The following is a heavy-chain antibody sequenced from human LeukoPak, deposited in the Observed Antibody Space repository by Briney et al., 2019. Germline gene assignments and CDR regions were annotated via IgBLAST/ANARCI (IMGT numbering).Heavy chain of an antibody. J-gene: IGHJ4*02. Sequence: SETLSLTCAVYGGSFSGYYWSWIRQPPGKGLEWIGEINHSGSTNYNPSLKSRVTISVDTSKNQFSLKLSSVTAADTAVYYCAGGGIVATIFYWGQGTLVAVSS. CDR1: GGSFSGYY. V-gene: IGHV4-34*01. CDR2: INHSGST. CDR3: AGGGIVATIFY. D-gene: IGHD5-12*01.